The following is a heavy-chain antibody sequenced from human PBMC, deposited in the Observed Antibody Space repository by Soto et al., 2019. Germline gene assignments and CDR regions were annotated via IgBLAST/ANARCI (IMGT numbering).Heavy chain of an antibody. CDR1: GFTFSSYA. Sequence: EVQLLESGGGLVQPGGSLRLSCAASGFTFSSYAMSWVRQAPGKGLEWVSAISGSGGSTYYADTVKGRFTISRDNSKNTLYLQMNSLRDEDTAVYYCAKVEEPIAAAGLFFDYWGQGTLVTFSS. CDR2: ISGSGGST. J-gene: IGHJ4*02. CDR3: AKVEEPIAAAGLFFDY. V-gene: IGHV3-23*01. D-gene: IGHD6-13*01.